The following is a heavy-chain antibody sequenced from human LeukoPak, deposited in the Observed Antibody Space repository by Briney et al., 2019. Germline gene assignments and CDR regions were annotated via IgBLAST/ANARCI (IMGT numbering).Heavy chain of an antibody. V-gene: IGHV4-34*01. J-gene: IGHJ4*02. CDR2: INHSGNT. Sequence: PSETLSLSCAVYCGSFSGDYWSWIRQPPGKGLQWIGEINHSGNTNNNPSLKSRVTMSVDTSKNQLSLNLTSVTAADTAVYYCARVHGHNLGTLDYWGQGILVTVSS. CDR1: CGSFSGDY. D-gene: IGHD5-24*01. CDR3: ARVHGHNLGTLDY.